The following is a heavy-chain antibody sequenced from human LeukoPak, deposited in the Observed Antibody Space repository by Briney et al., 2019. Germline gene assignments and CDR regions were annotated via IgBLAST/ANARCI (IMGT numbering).Heavy chain of an antibody. CDR2: LSDDGSNK. CDR1: RFTFSYFA. Sequence: PGRSLRLSCAASRFTFSYFAMHWVGQAPGKGLEWVAVLSDDGSNKFYADSVKGRFTISRDNSKNTLYLQMNSLRAEDTAFYYCAKDPHSSSWYYFDSWGQGTLVTVSS. V-gene: IGHV3-30*18. J-gene: IGHJ4*02. D-gene: IGHD6-13*01. CDR3: AKDPHSSSWYYFDS.